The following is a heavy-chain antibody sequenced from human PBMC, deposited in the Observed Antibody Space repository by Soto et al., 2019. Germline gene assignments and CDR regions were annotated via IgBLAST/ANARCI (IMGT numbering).Heavy chain of an antibody. D-gene: IGHD3-9*01. CDR3: ASRPYYDILTGLTTVWFGP. V-gene: IGHV4-34*01. CDR2: INHSGST. J-gene: IGHJ5*02. Sequence: SSETLSLTCAVYGGSFSGYYWSWILQPPGKGLEWIGEINHSGSTNYNPSLKSRVTISVDTSKNQVSLKVNSATAADTAVYYCASRPYYDILTGLTTVWFGPWGQGTLVTVSS. CDR1: GGSFSGYY.